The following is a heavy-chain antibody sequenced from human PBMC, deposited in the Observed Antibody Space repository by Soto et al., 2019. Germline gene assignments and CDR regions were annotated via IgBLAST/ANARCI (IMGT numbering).Heavy chain of an antibody. J-gene: IGHJ3*02. CDR1: GGSINSSNW. D-gene: IGHD2-21*02. CDR2: ILHSGST. Sequence: QVQLQESGPGLVKPSGTLSLTCAVSGGSINSSNWWSWVRQPPGKGLGWIGEILHSGSTNYNPSLKTRVTIAVHKSKNQFSLRRSCVPAADTAVYYCARGSGLSDAFDIWGQGTMVTVSS. V-gene: IGHV4-4*02. CDR3: ARGSGLSDAFDI.